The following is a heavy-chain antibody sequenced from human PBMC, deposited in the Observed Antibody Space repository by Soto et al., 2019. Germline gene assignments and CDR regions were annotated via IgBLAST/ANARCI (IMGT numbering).Heavy chain of an antibody. CDR2: IKQEGSEK. V-gene: IGHV3-7*01. CDR3: ARDETYYYGSGPV. D-gene: IGHD3-10*01. Sequence: AGGSLRLSCAASGFTFSTYWMSWVRQAPGKGLEWVANIKQEGSEKYYVDSVKGRFTISRDNAKNSLYLQMNSLRAEDTAVYYCARDETYYYGSGPVGGQGTLVTVSS. J-gene: IGHJ4*02. CDR1: GFTFSTYW.